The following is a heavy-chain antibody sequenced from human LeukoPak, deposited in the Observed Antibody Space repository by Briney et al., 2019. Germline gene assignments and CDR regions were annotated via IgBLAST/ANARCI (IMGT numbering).Heavy chain of an antibody. V-gene: IGHV5-51*01. CDR3: ARGFYGGYYYYYYMDV. J-gene: IGHJ6*03. CDR2: IYPGDSDT. CDR1: GYSFTTYG. D-gene: IGHD4/OR15-4a*01. Sequence: GESLKISCKGSGYSFTTYGIGWVRQMPGKGLEWMGIIYPGDSDTRYSPSFQGQVTISADRSISTAYPQWSSLKASDTAMYYCARGFYGGYYYYYYMDVWGKGTTVTVSS.